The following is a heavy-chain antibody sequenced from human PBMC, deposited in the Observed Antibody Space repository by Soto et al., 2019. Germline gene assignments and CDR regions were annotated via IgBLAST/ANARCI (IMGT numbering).Heavy chain of an antibody. J-gene: IGHJ3*02. CDR2: IVGSGDST. Sequence: GGSLRLSCAASGFTFSSYAMSWVRQAPGKGLEWVSAIVGSGDSTYHAESVKGRFTISRDNSKNTLNLQMNSLRAEDTAVYYCAKDRCSSTSCRLFPTNQGTGIWGQGTMVTVSS. CDR3: AKDRCSSTSCRLFPTNQGTGI. D-gene: IGHD2-2*01. CDR1: GFTFSSYA. V-gene: IGHV3-23*01.